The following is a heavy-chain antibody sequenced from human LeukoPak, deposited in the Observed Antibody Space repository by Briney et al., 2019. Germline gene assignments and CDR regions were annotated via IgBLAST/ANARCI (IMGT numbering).Heavy chain of an antibody. CDR3: ARDVGDYAYFDY. CDR2: ISYDGSNK. CDR1: GFTYSSYA. Sequence: GGSLRLSCASSGFTYSSYAMHWVRQAPGKGLEWVAVISYDGSNKYYADSVKGRFTISRDNSKNTLHLQMNSLRAEDTAVYYCARDVGDYAYFDYWGQGTLVTVSS. J-gene: IGHJ4*02. D-gene: IGHD4-17*01. V-gene: IGHV3-30-3*01.